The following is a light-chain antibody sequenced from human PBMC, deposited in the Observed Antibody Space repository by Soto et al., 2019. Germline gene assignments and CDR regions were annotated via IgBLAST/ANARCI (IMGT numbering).Light chain of an antibody. CDR3: QHYNSYSEA. CDR1: QSISSW. J-gene: IGKJ1*01. Sequence: DIQMTQTPSSLPSPVVDRVTRSSRASQSISSWLAWYQQKPGKAPKLLIYKASSLESGVPSRFSVSGSGTEFTLTISSLQPDDFATYYCQHYNSYSEAFGQGTEVDI. V-gene: IGKV1-5*03. CDR2: KAS.